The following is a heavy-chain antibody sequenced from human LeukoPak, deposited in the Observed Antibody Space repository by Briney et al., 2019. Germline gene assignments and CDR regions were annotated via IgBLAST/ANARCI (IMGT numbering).Heavy chain of an antibody. Sequence: GGSLRLSCAASGFTFSSYEVNWVRQAPGKGLEWVSYISSSGSTIYYADSVKGRFTISRDNAKNSLYLQMNSLRAEDTAVYYCASKPRIQLWSFDPWGQGTLVTVSS. CDR2: ISSSGSTI. D-gene: IGHD5-18*01. V-gene: IGHV3-48*03. J-gene: IGHJ5*02. CDR3: ASKPRIQLWSFDP. CDR1: GFTFSSYE.